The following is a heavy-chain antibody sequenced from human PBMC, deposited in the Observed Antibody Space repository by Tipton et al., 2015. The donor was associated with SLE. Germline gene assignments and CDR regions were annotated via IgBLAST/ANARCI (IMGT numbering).Heavy chain of an antibody. J-gene: IGHJ4*02. Sequence: QLVQSGAEVKKPGASVKVSCKASGYTFTGYYMHWVRQAPGKGLEWVAVISYDGSNKYYADSVKGRFTISRDNSKNTLYLQMNSLRAEDTAVYYCAKSIWFGELLGWGQGTLVTVSS. V-gene: IGHV3-30-3*02. D-gene: IGHD3-10*01. CDR1: GYTFTGYY. CDR2: ISYDGSNK. CDR3: AKSIWFGELLG.